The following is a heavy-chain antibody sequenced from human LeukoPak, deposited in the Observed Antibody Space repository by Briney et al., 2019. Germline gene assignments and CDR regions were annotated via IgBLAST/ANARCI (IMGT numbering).Heavy chain of an antibody. CDR3: ATNGGAPSISDY. CDR2: FDPEDGET. Sequence: ASVKVSCKVSGYTLTELSMHWVRQAPGKGLEWMGGFDPEDGETIYAQKFQGRVTMTEDTSTDTAYMELSSLRSEDTAVYYCATNGGAPSISDYWGQGTLVTVSS. V-gene: IGHV1-24*01. J-gene: IGHJ4*02. CDR1: GYTLTELS. D-gene: IGHD3-16*01.